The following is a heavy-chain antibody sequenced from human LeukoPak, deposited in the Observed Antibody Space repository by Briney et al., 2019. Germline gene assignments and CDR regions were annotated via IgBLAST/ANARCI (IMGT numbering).Heavy chain of an antibody. CDR3: ARSYCSSTSCYISRSYGLAYGRTGYYYYGMDV. CDR1: GYTFTSYG. D-gene: IGHD2-2*02. CDR2: ISAYNGNT. Sequence: GASVKVSCKASGYTFTSYGISWVRQAPGQGLEWMGWISAYNGNTNYAKKLQGRVTMTTDTSTSTAYMELRSLRSDDTAVYYCARSYCSSTSCYISRSYGLAYGRTGYYYYGMDVWGQGTTVTVSS. V-gene: IGHV1-18*01. J-gene: IGHJ6*02.